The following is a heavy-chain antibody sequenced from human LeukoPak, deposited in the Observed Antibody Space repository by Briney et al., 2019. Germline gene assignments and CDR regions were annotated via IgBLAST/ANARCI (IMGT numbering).Heavy chain of an antibody. J-gene: IGHJ4*02. Sequence: PGGSLRLSCAASGFTFSSYSMNWVRQAPGKGLEWVSYISSSSSTIYYADSVKGRFTISRDNAKNSLYLQMNSLRAEDTAVYYCARDPDYYGSGSYPPDYWGQGTLVTVSS. D-gene: IGHD3-10*01. CDR1: GFTFSSYS. V-gene: IGHV3-48*04. CDR2: ISSSSSTI. CDR3: ARDPDYYGSGSYPPDY.